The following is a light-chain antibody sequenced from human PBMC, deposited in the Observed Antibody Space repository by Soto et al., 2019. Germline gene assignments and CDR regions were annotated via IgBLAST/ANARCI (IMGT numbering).Light chain of an antibody. J-gene: IGKJ2*01. V-gene: IGKV1-5*03. CDR2: KAS. Sequence: IQMTQSPSTLSASVGDRVTITCRATQIISHWLAWYQQKPGKAPKLLISKASTLDNGVPSRFSGGISGTEFTLPITGLQPDACATSHCPQYSISRRIFGQGTKLEI. CDR1: QIISHW. CDR3: PQYSISRRI.